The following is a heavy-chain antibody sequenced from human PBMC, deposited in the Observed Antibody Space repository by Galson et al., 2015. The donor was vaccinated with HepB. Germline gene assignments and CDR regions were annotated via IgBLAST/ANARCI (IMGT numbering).Heavy chain of an antibody. D-gene: IGHD3-10*01. Sequence: SLRLSCAASGLNFPNAGMHWVRQAPGTGLEWPTIISKDGSKTLYVDSVKGRSTISRDNNKNTVYLQMDSLRLEDTDVYYCAGGRSGAFGYWGQGTLVTVSS. V-gene: IGHV3-30*03. CDR1: GLNFPNAG. CDR3: AGGRSGAFGY. J-gene: IGHJ4*02. CDR2: ISKDGSKT.